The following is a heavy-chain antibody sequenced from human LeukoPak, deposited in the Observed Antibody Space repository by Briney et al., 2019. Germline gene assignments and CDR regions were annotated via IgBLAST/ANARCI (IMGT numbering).Heavy chain of an antibody. Sequence: ASVNVSCKASGYTFTDYYIHWVRQAPGQGLEWMGWISPNSGGTNYAQKFQGRVTMTRDTSISTAYMELSSLRSDDTAVYYCARGGAYTYGYYWGQGTLVTVSS. V-gene: IGHV1-2*02. CDR2: ISPNSGGT. CDR3: ARGGAYTYGYY. D-gene: IGHD5-18*01. CDR1: GYTFTDYY. J-gene: IGHJ4*02.